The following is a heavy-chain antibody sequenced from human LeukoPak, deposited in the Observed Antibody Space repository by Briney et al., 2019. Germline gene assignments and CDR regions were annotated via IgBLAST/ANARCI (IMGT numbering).Heavy chain of an antibody. CDR1: GGSFSGHY. D-gene: IGHD3-10*01. J-gene: IGHJ4*02. V-gene: IGHV4-34*01. CDR3: ARGRRFGELFGY. Sequence: SETLPLTCAVYGGSFSGHYWSWIRQPPGKGLEWIGEINHSGSTNYNPSLKSRVTISVDTSKNQFSLKLSSVTAADTAVYYCARGRRFGELFGYWGQGTLVTVSS. CDR2: INHSGST.